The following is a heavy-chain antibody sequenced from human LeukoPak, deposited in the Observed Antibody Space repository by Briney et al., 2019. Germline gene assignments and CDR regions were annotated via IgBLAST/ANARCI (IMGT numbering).Heavy chain of an antibody. CDR2: INEGGST. D-gene: IGHD1-14*01. CDR1: GGSFSGYY. J-gene: IGHJ4*02. CDR3: ARGGLNRNYFDS. Sequence: PSETLSLTCAVYGGSFSGYYWSWIRQPPGKELEWIGEINEGGSTKYIPSLESRVTISVDTSKNQLSLKVNSVAAADTAVYYCARGGLNRNYFDSWGLGILVTVSS. V-gene: IGHV4-34*01.